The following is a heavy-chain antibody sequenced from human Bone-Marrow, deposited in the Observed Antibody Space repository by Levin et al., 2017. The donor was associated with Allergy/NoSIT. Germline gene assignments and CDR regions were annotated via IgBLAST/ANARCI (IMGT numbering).Heavy chain of an antibody. CDR3: ARDARRDSGVAKGIDS. CDR1: GGSIRSGDHY. J-gene: IGHJ4*02. CDR2: ILYSGTT. D-gene: IGHD3-3*01. V-gene: IGHV4-30-4*01. Sequence: PSQTLSLTCTISGGSIRSGDHYWGWIRQPPGKGLEWIGLILYSGTTYYNSSLKSRVTISVDTSKNQFSLKLTSVTAADTAVYFCARDARRDSGVAKGIDSWGQGTLVTVSS.